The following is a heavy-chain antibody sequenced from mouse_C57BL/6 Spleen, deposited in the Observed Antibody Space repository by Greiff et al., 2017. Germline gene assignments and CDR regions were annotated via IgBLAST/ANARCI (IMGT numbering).Heavy chain of an antibody. CDR2: ISDGGSYT. D-gene: IGHD1-3*01. CDR3: ARDNSLRRDFDV. V-gene: IGHV5-4*01. Sequence: EVKVVESGGGLVKPGGSLKLSCAASGFTFSSYAMSWVRQTPEKRLEWVATISDGGSYTYYPDNVKGRFTISRDNAKNNLYLQMSHLKSEDTAMYYCARDNSLRRDFDVWGTGTTVTVSS. CDR1: GFTFSSYA. J-gene: IGHJ1*03.